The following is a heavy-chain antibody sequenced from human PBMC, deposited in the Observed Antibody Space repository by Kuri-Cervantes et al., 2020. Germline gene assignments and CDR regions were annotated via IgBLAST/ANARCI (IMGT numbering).Heavy chain of an antibody. J-gene: IGHJ6*03. V-gene: IGHV4-59*01. CDR3: AREFGYYMDV. D-gene: IGHD3-10*01. CDR2: IYYSGST. Sequence: SQTLSLTCAVSGGSIRSYYWSWIRQPPGKGLEWIGYIYYSGSTNYNPSLQSRVTVSVDTSKNQFSLKLTSVTAADTAVYYCAREFGYYMDVWGKGTTVTVSS. CDR1: GGSIRSYY.